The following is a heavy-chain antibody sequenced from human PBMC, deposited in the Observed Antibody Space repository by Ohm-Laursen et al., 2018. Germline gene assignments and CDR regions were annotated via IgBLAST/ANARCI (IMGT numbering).Heavy chain of an antibody. V-gene: IGHV4-59*12. CDR1: GGSISSYY. CDR2: IYYSGST. CDR3: ARDKYDFWSGQLNWFDP. D-gene: IGHD3-3*01. J-gene: IGHJ5*02. Sequence: SETLSLTCTVSGGSISSYYWSWIRQPPGKGLEWIGYIYYSGSTYYNPSLKSRVTISVDTSKNQFSLKLTSVTAADTAVYYCARDKYDFWSGQLNWFDPWGQGTLVTVSS.